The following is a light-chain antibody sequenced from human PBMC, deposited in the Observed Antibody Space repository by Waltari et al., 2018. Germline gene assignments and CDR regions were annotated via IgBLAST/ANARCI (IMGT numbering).Light chain of an antibody. Sequence: IQLTQSPSTLSASVGDRVTITCRASQSISNSLAWYQQKPGKAPKVLIYQASSLEIGVPSRCSGSGSVTEFTLTISSLQPDDFATYYCQQYRSYWTFGQGTKVEVK. V-gene: IGKV1-5*03. J-gene: IGKJ1*01. CDR3: QQYRSYWT. CDR1: QSISNS. CDR2: QAS.